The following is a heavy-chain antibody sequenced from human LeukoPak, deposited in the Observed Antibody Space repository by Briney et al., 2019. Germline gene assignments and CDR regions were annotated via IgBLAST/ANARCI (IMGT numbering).Heavy chain of an antibody. Sequence: GGSLRLSCTASGFTFDDYGMSWVRQAPGKGLEWVSGITWNGGSTGYADSVKGRFTISRDNAKNSLYLQMNSLGAEDTALYYCARGDANWGYYFDYWGQGTLVTVSS. CDR1: GFTFDDYG. D-gene: IGHD7-27*01. J-gene: IGHJ4*02. CDR3: ARGDANWGYYFDY. CDR2: ITWNGGST. V-gene: IGHV3-20*04.